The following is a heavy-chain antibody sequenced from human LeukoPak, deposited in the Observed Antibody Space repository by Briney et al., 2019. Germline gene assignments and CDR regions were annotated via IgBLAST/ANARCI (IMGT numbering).Heavy chain of an antibody. CDR1: GGTFSSYA. CDR2: IIPIFGTA. D-gene: IGHD3-3*01. V-gene: IGHV1-69*05. Sequence: SVKVSCKASGGTFSSYAISWVRQAPGQGLEWMGGIIPIFGTASYAQKFQGRVTITTDESTSTAYMELSSLRSEDTAVYYCATLIDFWSGYYHDYWGQGTLVTVSS. CDR3: ATLIDFWSGYYHDY. J-gene: IGHJ4*02.